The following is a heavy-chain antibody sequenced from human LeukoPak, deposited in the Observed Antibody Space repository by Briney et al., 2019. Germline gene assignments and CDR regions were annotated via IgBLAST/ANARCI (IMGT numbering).Heavy chain of an antibody. D-gene: IGHD3-16*01. CDR2: IIPIFGTA. CDR3: AREKGRYLGEFDY. CDR1: GGTFSSYA. V-gene: IGHV1-69*13. J-gene: IGHJ4*02. Sequence: SVKVSCKASGGTFSSYAISWGRQAAGQGLEWMGGIIPIFGTANYAQKFQGRVTITADESTSTAYMELSRLRSEDTAVYYCAREKGRYLGEFDYWGQGTLVTVSS.